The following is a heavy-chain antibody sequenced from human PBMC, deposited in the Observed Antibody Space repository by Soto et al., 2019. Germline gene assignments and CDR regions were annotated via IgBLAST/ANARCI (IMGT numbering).Heavy chain of an antibody. V-gene: IGHV4-39*01. Sequence: SETLSLTCTVSGGSISSSSYYWGWIRQPPGKGLEWIGSIYYSGSTYYNPSLKSRVTISVDTSKNQFSLKLSSVTAADTAVYYCARQRFKLRYYGMDVWGQGTTVTV. D-gene: IGHD2-21*01. CDR2: IYYSGST. CDR1: GGSISSSSYY. J-gene: IGHJ6*02. CDR3: ARQRFKLRYYGMDV.